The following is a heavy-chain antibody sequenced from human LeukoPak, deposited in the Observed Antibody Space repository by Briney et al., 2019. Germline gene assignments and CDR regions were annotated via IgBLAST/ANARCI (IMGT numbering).Heavy chain of an antibody. CDR2: ISAYNGNT. V-gene: IGHV1-18*01. J-gene: IGHJ3*02. CDR3: ARTHIVVVTSLGDAFDI. CDR1: GYTFTSYG. Sequence: GASVKVSCKASGYTFTSYGISWVRQAPGQGLEWMGWISAYNGNTNYAQKLQGRVTMTTDTSTSTAYMELRSLRSDDTAVYYCARTHIVVVTSLGDAFDIWGQGTMVTVPS. D-gene: IGHD2-21*02.